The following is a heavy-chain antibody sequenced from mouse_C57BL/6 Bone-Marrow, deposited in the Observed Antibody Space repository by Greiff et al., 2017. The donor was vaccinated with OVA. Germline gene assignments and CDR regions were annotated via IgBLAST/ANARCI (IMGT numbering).Heavy chain of an antibody. Sequence: EVQLHQSGPELVKPGASVKISCKASGYTFTDYYMNWVKQSHGKSLEWIGDINPNNGGTSYNQKFKGKATLTVDKSSSTAYMELRSLTSEDSAVYYCARWGYDYDEDAMDYWGQGTSVTVSS. CDR2: INPNNGGT. CDR1: GYTFTDYY. J-gene: IGHJ4*01. V-gene: IGHV1-26*01. D-gene: IGHD2-4*01. CDR3: ARWGYDYDEDAMDY.